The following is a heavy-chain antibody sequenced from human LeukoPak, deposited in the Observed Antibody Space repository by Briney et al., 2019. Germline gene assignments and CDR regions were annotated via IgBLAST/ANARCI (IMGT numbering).Heavy chain of an antibody. CDR2: IYPGDSDT. D-gene: IGHD6-6*01. J-gene: IGHJ4*02. CDR1: GYSFTSYW. CDR3: AGRGSSSPGENFFFDY. Sequence: GESLKISCKGSGYSFTSYWIGWVRQMPGKGLEWMGIIYPGDSDTRYSPSFQGQVTISADKSISTAYLQWSSLKASDTAMYYRAGRGSSSPGENFFFDYWAQEPRVTVSS. V-gene: IGHV5-51*01.